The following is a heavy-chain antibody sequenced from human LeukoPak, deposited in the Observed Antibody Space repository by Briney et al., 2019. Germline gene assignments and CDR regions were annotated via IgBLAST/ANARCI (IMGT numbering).Heavy chain of an antibody. D-gene: IGHD1-26*01. J-gene: IGHJ5*02. Sequence: PGGSLRLSCAASGFTFSSYTMNWVRQAPGKGLEWVSSISSRSSYIYYADSVKGRFTISRDNAKNSLYLQMNSLRAEDTAVYYCARRGWELLYNWFDPWGQGTLVTVSS. CDR3: ARRGWELLYNWFDP. CDR2: ISSRSSYI. V-gene: IGHV3-21*01. CDR1: GFTFSSYT.